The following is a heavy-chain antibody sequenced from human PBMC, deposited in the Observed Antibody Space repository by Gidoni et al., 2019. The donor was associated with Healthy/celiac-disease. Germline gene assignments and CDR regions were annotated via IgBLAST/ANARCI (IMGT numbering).Heavy chain of an antibody. V-gene: IGHV4-59*08. CDR2: IYYSGST. D-gene: IGHD2-2*01. CDR3: ARHYPATPTKNNWFDP. Sequence: QVQLQESGPGLVKPSETLSLTCTVSGGSISSYYWSWLRQPPGKGLEWIGYIYYSGSTNYNPSLKSRVTISVDTSKNQFSLKLSSVTAADTAVYYCARHYPATPTKNNWFDPWGQGTLVTVSS. CDR1: GGSISSYY. J-gene: IGHJ5*02.